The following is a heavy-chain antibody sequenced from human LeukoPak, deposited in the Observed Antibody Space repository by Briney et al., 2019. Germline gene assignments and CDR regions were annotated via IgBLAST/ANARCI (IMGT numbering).Heavy chain of an antibody. CDR3: ARGVGVDY. V-gene: IGHV3-7*05. CDR1: GLTFSYYW. CDR2: IKQDGSEK. J-gene: IGHJ4*02. D-gene: IGHD3-16*01. Sequence: GGSLRLSCAASGLTFSYYWMTWVRQAPGKGLEWVANIKQDGSEKYYMDSVKGRFTISRDNAKNSLYLQMNSLRVEDTAVYYCARGVGVDYWGQGTLVTVSS.